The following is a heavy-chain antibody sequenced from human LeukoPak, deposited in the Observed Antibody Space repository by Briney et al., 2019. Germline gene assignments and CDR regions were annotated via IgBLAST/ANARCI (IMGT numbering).Heavy chain of an antibody. CDR1: GYTFTGHY. Sequence: GASVKVSCKASGYTFTGHYMHWVRQAPGQGLEWMGIINPSGGSTSYAQKFQGRVTMTRDMSTSTVYMELSSLRSEDTAVYYCARDWAIGGVTLSINWFDPWGQGTLVTVSS. D-gene: IGHD3-16*01. CDR3: ARDWAIGGVTLSINWFDP. CDR2: INPSGGST. V-gene: IGHV1-46*01. J-gene: IGHJ5*02.